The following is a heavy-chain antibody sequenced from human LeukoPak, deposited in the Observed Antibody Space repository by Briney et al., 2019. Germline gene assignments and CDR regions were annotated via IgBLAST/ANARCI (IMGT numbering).Heavy chain of an antibody. CDR2: INPNSGGT. CDR3: ARDSGSYSFVDY. Sequence: GASVKVSCKASGYTFTGYYMHWVRQAPGQGLEWMGLINPNSGGTNYAQKFQGRVTMTRDTSISTAYMELSRLRSDDTAVYYCARDSGSYSFVDYWGQGTLVTVSS. D-gene: IGHD1-26*01. V-gene: IGHV1-2*02. CDR1: GYTFTGYY. J-gene: IGHJ4*02.